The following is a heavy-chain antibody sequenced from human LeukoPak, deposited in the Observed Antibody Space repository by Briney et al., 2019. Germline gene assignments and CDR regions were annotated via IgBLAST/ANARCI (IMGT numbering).Heavy chain of an antibody. V-gene: IGHV4-39*02. CDR3: ARYPRQQLASTGVDY. Sequence: PSETPSLTCTVSGGSISTTIYYWAWIRQPPGKGLEWIGSIYYRGSTLYNPSLNSRVTISVDTSTNHFSLNLNSVTAADTAVYYCARYPRQQLASTGVDYWGQGTLVTVSS. J-gene: IGHJ4*02. D-gene: IGHD6-13*01. CDR2: IYYRGST. CDR1: GGSISTTIYY.